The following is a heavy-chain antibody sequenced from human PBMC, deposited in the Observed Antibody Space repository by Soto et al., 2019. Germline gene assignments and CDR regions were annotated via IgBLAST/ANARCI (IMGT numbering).Heavy chain of an antibody. Sequence: SSETLSLTCTVSGGSLSSHFWAWIRQPPGKGLEWVGYIFYTGITNYNPSLQSRVSISVDTSKERFSLTLNSVTAADTAVYYCARGGYDFSGVNFDEGFGFWGQGIPVTVSS. CDR3: ARGGYDFSGVNFDEGFGF. CDR1: GGSLSSHF. J-gene: IGHJ1*01. D-gene: IGHD3-22*01. CDR2: IFYTGIT. V-gene: IGHV4-59*11.